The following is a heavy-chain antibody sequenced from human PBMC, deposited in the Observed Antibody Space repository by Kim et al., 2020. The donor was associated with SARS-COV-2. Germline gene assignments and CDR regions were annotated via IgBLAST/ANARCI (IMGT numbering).Heavy chain of an antibody. Sequence: SETLSLTCTVSGGSISSGGYYWSWIRQHPGKGLEWIGYIYYSGSTYYNPSLKSRVTISVDTSKNQFSLKLSSVTAADTAVYYCARELDGSGYYYGMDVWGQGTTVTVSS. CDR3: ARELDGSGYYYGMDV. D-gene: IGHD3-10*01. J-gene: IGHJ6*02. V-gene: IGHV4-31*03. CDR2: IYYSGST. CDR1: GGSISSGGYY.